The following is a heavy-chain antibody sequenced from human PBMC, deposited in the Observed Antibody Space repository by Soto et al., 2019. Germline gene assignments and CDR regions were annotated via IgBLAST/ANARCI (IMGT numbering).Heavy chain of an antibody. V-gene: IGHV4-30-4*01. D-gene: IGHD6-6*01. CDR1: GGSISSGDYY. CDR3: ARERPDGARLDP. CDR2: IYYSGST. Sequence: QVQLQESGPGLVKPSQTLSLTCTVSGGSISSGDYYWSWIRQPPGKGMEWIGYIYYSGSTYYNPSRDRRVTISVDTSKNQCSLKLSSVTAADTAVYYCARERPDGARLDPWGQGTLVTVSS. J-gene: IGHJ5*02.